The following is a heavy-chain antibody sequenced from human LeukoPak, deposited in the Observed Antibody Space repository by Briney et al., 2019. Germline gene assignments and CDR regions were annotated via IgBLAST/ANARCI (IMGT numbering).Heavy chain of an antibody. V-gene: IGHV3-23*01. CDR1: GFTVSNNY. D-gene: IGHD4-17*01. J-gene: IGHJ5*02. CDR2: ISGSGFST. CDR3: AKVRTVTTSPPWFDP. Sequence: GGSLRLSCAASGFTVSNNYMTWVRQAPGKGLEWVSSISGSGFSTYYADSVKGRFTISRDNSKNTLYLHMNSLRAEDTAVYYCAKVRTVTTSPPWFDPWGQGTLVTVSS.